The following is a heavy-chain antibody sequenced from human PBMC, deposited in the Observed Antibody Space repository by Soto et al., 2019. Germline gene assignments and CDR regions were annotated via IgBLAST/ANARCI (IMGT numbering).Heavy chain of an antibody. D-gene: IGHD3-10*01. CDR3: VHRRTFDSGPMRLFDY. CDR2: IYWDDDE. J-gene: IGHJ4*02. V-gene: IGHV2-5*02. CDR1: GFSISTSGVA. Sequence: QITLKESGPTLVKPTETLTLTCTFSGFSISTSGVAVGWIRQHPGKALEWLALIYWDDDELYSPSLRSRLTITQDTSKTLVVLTMTNMYPVDTATYYCVHRRTFDSGPMRLFDYWGQGTLVTVSS.